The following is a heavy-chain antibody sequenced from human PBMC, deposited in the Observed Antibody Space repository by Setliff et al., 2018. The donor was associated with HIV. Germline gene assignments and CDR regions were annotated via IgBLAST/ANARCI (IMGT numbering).Heavy chain of an antibody. CDR1: GFTFSSYG. D-gene: IGHD3-10*01. J-gene: IGHJ3*02. CDR2: IRYDGSDK. Sequence: PGGSLRLSCAASGFTFSSYGMHWVRQAPGKGLEWVAFIRYDGSDKYYADSVMGRFTISRDNSKNTLYLQMNTLRTEDTAVYYCARVGNTMVLGIFGAAFDMWGQGTVVTVSS. V-gene: IGHV3-30*02. CDR3: ARVGNTMVLGIFGAAFDM.